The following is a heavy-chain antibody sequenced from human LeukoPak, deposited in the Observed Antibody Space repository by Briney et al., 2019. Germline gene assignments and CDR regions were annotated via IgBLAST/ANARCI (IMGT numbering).Heavy chain of an antibody. CDR1: GYSISSRYY. D-gene: IGHD1-20*01. CDR3: ARFGYNWQYWIIDY. J-gene: IGHJ4*02. Sequence: PSETLSLTCNVSGYSISSRYYWGWIRQPPGKGLEWIGDIFHSGITYYNPSLKSRVTISVDTSKNQFSLKLSSVTAADTAVYYCARFGYNWQYWIIDYWGQGTLVTVSS. V-gene: IGHV4-38-2*02. CDR2: IFHSGIT.